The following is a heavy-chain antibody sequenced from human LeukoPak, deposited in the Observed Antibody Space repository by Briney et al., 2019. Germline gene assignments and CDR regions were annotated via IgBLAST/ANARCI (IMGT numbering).Heavy chain of an antibody. CDR2: IHYSGST. J-gene: IGHJ4*02. D-gene: IGHD1-26*01. Sequence: SETLSLTLTVSGGSISSYFWSCIRQPPGKGLEWIAYIHYSGSTNYNPSLKSRVTISVDTSKKHLSLKLISVTAADTAVYYCAQFGGGFAFLDYWGQGTLVTVSS. V-gene: IGHV4-59*01. CDR1: GGSISSYF. CDR3: AQFGGGFAFLDY.